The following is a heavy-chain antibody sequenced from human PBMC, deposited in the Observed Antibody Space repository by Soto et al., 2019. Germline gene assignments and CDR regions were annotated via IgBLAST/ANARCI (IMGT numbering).Heavy chain of an antibody. CDR2: MNPNSGNT. J-gene: IGHJ6*02. D-gene: IGHD6-13*01. CDR3: ARWAYSRSWYYYYGMDV. Sequence: ASVKVSCKASGYTFTSYDINWVRQATGQGLEWMGWMNPNSGNTGYAQKFQGRVTMTRNTSISTAYMELSSLRSEDTAVYYCARWAYSRSWYYYYGMDVWGQGTTVTVSS. CDR1: GYTFTSYD. V-gene: IGHV1-8*01.